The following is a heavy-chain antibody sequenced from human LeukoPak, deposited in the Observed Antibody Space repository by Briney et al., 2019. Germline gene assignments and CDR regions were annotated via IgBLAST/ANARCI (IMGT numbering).Heavy chain of an antibody. J-gene: IGHJ5*02. CDR3: ARAAVAVWFDP. V-gene: IGHV3-48*03. CDR1: GFTFSSYE. CDR2: ISSSGSTI. D-gene: IGHD6-19*01. Sequence: GGSLRLSCAASGFTFSSYEMNWVRQAPGKGLEWVSYISSSGSTIYYADSVMGRFTISRDNAKNSLYLQMNSLRAEDTAVYYCARAAVAVWFDPWGQGTLVTVSS.